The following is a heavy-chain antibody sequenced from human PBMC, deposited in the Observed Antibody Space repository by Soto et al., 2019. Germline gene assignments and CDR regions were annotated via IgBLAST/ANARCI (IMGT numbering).Heavy chain of an antibody. V-gene: IGHV4-4*02. Sequence: QVQLQESGPGLVKPSGTLSLTCTVSGASTSSTSSYDYWSWVRQPPGKGLEWIGEIYHSGSTNYNPSLKSRVTMSVDKSKNQFSLRLSSVTAADTAVYYCARMVGATLVDYWGQGSLVTVSS. CDR3: ARMVGATLVDY. CDR2: IYHSGST. J-gene: IGHJ4*02. CDR1: GASTSSTSSYDY. D-gene: IGHD1-26*01.